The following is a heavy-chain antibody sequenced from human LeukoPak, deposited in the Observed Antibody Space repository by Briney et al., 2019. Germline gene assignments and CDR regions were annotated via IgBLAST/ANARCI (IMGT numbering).Heavy chain of an antibody. Sequence: GGSLRLTCAASGFTFSSYAWSWIRQAPGKGLEWVASISGSGGSTYYAASVKGRFTISRDNSKNTLYLQMNSLRAEDTAVYYCAKSQKPVRFLEWSDWGQGTLVTVSS. J-gene: IGHJ4*02. D-gene: IGHD3-3*01. CDR2: ISGSGGST. V-gene: IGHV3-23*01. CDR1: GFTFSSYA. CDR3: AKSQKPVRFLEWSD.